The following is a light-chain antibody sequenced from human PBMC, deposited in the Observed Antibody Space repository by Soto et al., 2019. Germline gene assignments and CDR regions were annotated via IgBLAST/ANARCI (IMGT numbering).Light chain of an antibody. Sequence: DIHMTQSPSSLSASLGDRVTITCRASQGIGVYLAWFQQKPGKVPKLLIYAASALQSGVPSRFSGSGSGIDFTLTISSLQPEDFYCQKYNSAPLTFGGGTKVDIK. V-gene: IGKV1-27*01. CDR2: AAS. CDR3: QKYNSAPLT. J-gene: IGKJ4*01. CDR1: QGIGVY.